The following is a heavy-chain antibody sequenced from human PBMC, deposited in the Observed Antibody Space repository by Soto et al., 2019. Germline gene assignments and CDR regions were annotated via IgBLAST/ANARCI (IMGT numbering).Heavy chain of an antibody. CDR3: ARLSYYGSGSYYMDV. J-gene: IGHJ6*03. Sequence: SETLSLTCTVSGGSISSSSYYWGWIRQPPGKGLEWIGSIYYSGSTYYNPSLKSRVTISVDTSKNQFSLKLSSVTATDTAVYYCARLSYYGSGSYYMDVWGKGTTVTSP. V-gene: IGHV4-39*01. CDR2: IYYSGST. CDR1: GGSISSSSYY. D-gene: IGHD3-10*01.